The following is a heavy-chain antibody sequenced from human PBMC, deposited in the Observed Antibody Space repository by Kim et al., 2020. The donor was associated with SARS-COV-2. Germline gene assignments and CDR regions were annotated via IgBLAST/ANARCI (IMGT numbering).Heavy chain of an antibody. Sequence: SETLSLTCTVSGYSISSGYYWGWIRQPPGKGLEWIGSIYHSGSTYYNPSLKSRVTISVDTSKNQFSLKLSSVTAADTAVYYCARERQQIYYYYYGMDVWG. CDR1: GYSISSGYY. CDR2: IYHSGST. J-gene: IGHJ6*01. D-gene: IGHD6-13*01. V-gene: IGHV4-38-2*02. CDR3: ARERQQIYYYYYGMDV.